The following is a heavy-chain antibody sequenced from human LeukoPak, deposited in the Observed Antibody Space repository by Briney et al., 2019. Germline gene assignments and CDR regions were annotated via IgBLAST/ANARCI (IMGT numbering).Heavy chain of an antibody. D-gene: IGHD1-26*01. J-gene: IGHJ3*02. CDR3: AREEAFDI. V-gene: IGHV4-38-2*02. CDR1: GYSISGGYY. Sequence: PSETLSLTCTVSGYSISGGYYWGWIRQPPGKGLEWIGSIYHGGSTNYNPSLKSRVTISVDTSKNQFSLKLSSVTAADTAVYYCAREEAFDIWGQGTMVTVSS. CDR2: IYHGGST.